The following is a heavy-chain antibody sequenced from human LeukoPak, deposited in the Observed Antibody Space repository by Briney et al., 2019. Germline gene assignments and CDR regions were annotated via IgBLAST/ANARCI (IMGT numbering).Heavy chain of an antibody. D-gene: IGHD6-13*01. V-gene: IGHV4-39*07. CDR2: IYYSGST. CDR1: GASINSGTYY. Sequence: PSETLSLTCTVSGASINSGTYYWGWIRQPPGKGLEWIGSIYYSGSTYYNPSLKSRVTTSVDTSKNQFSLKLSSVTAADTAVYYCARDRAGSSSWYLPRGDAFDIWGQGTMVTVSS. J-gene: IGHJ3*02. CDR3: ARDRAGSSSWYLPRGDAFDI.